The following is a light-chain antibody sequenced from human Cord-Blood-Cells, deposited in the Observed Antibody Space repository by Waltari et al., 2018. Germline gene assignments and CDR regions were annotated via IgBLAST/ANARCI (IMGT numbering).Light chain of an antibody. CDR1: QSIISY. CDR2: AAS. J-gene: IGKJ3*01. V-gene: IGKV1-39*01. CDR3: QQSYSTPFT. Sequence: DIQMTQSPSSLSASVGDRVTITCRASQSIISYLNWYQQKPGKAPKLLIYAASSLQSGVPSRFSGSGSGIDFTLTISSLQPEDFATYYCQQSYSTPFTFGPGTKVDIK.